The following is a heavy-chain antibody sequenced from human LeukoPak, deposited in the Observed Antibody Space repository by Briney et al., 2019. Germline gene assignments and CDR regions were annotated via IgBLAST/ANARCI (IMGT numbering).Heavy chain of an antibody. CDR3: ATGGTLYYDILTGYHWENWFDP. CDR1: GYTLTELS. J-gene: IGHJ5*02. D-gene: IGHD3-9*01. CDR2: FDPEDGET. Sequence: ASVKVSCTVSGYTLTELSVHWVRQAPGKGLEWMGGFDPEDGETIYAQKFQGRVTMTEDTSTDTAYMELSSLRSEDTAVYYCATGGTLYYDILTGYHWENWFDPWGQGTLVTVSS. V-gene: IGHV1-24*01.